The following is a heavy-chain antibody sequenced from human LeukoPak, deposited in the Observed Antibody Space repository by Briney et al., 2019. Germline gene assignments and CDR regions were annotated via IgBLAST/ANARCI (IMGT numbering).Heavy chain of an antibody. CDR3: ARSIHDSSVILDY. D-gene: IGHD3-22*01. V-gene: IGHV3-21*01. CDR2: ISSSSSYI. Sequence: EGSLRLSCAAPGFTFSSYSMNWVRQAPGKGLEWVSSISSSSSYIYYADSVKGRFTISRDNAKNSLYLQMNSLRAEDTAVYYCARSIHDSSVILDYWGQGTLVTVSS. CDR1: GFTFSSYS. J-gene: IGHJ4*02.